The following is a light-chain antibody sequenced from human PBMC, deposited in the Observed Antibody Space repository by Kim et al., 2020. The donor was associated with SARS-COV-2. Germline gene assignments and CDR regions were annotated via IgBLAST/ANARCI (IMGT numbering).Light chain of an antibody. J-gene: IGKJ1*01. CDR1: QSLLTL. Sequence: PLLGERVTASFRARQSLLTLLACFLQKPGKAPMVLIYKVSTVASVVSSRFSGGGSVTDFILSISGPRSDDSAAYYCQHYTRFSLTFGQGTKV. CDR2: KVS. CDR3: QHYTRFSLT. V-gene: IGKV1-5*03.